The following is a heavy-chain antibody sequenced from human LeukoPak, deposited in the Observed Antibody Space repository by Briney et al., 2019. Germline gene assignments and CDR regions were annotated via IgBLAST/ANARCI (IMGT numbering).Heavy chain of an antibody. V-gene: IGHV3-21*01. D-gene: IGHD3-22*01. J-gene: IGHJ4*02. Sequence: PGGSLRLSCAASGFTFSPYSMNWVRQAPGKGLEWVSSISSSSSYIYCADSVKGRFTISRDNAKNSLYLQMNSLRAEDTAVYYCARDSDYDYYFDYWGQGTLVTVSS. CDR1: GFTFSPYS. CDR3: ARDSDYDYYFDY. CDR2: ISSSSSYI.